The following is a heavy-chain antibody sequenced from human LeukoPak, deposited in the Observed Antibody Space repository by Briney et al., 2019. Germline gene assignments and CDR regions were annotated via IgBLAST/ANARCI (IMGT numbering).Heavy chain of an antibody. CDR3: AGDSYYYDSSGYYGCAFDI. Sequence: PSETLSLTCTVSGGSISSYYWSWIRQPPGKGLEWIGYIYYSGSTNYNPPLRSRVTISVDTSKNQFSLKLSSVTAADTAVYYCAGDSYYYDSSGYYGCAFDIWGQGAMVTVSS. V-gene: IGHV4-59*01. CDR1: GGSISSYY. D-gene: IGHD3-22*01. J-gene: IGHJ3*02. CDR2: IYYSGST.